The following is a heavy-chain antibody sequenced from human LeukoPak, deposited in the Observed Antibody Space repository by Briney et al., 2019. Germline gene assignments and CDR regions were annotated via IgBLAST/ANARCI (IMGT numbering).Heavy chain of an antibody. CDR2: INSDGSST. Sequence: PGGSLRLSCAASGFTFSSYWMHWVRQAPEKGLVWVSRINSDGSSTSYADSVKGRFTISRDNAKNTLYLQMNSLRAEDTAVYYCAREGGAYYFDYWGQGTLVTVSS. J-gene: IGHJ4*02. CDR3: AREGGAYYFDY. CDR1: GFTFSSYW. V-gene: IGHV3-74*01. D-gene: IGHD3-16*01.